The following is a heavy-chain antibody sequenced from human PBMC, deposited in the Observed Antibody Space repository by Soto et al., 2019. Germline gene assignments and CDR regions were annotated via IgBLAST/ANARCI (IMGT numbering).Heavy chain of an antibody. CDR1: TMSFNTYG. CDR3: ARGVLGPGDYYYGMDV. D-gene: IGHD7-27*01. J-gene: IGHJ6*02. CDR2: IGAASDT. Sequence: XVSLQLSCAASTMSFNTYGVTWVRQAPGEGLEWVSGIGAASDTYYPVSVQGRFTVSRDNAKKSLYLQMNSLRAGDTAVYYCARGVLGPGDYYYGMDVWGQGTTVTVSS. V-gene: IGHV3-13*01.